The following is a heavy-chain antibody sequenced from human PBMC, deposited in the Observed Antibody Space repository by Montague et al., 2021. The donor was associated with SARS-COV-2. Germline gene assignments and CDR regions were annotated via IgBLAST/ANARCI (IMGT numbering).Heavy chain of an antibody. D-gene: IGHD2-2*01. CDR2: INNSGST. Sequence: SETLSLTCAVYGGSFSGHYWSWIRQPPGKGLEWIGEINNSGSTNYNPSLKSRVTISVDTSKNQFSLKLHSVTAADTAVYYCAGGRIEVSMSVVVLTGASYYMDVWGQGTTVTVSS. J-gene: IGHJ6*03. CDR3: AGGRIEVSMSVVVLTGASYYMDV. V-gene: IGHV4-34*01. CDR1: GGSFSGHY.